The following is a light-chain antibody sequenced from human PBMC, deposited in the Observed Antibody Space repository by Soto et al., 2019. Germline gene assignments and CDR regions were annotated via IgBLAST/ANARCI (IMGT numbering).Light chain of an antibody. J-gene: IGKJ4*01. Sequence: EIVLTQSPGTLSLSPGERATLSCRASQSISSDVAWYQQKPGQAPRLLIYGASTTATGIPARFSGSGSGTEFTLTISSLQSEDFAVYYCQQRSNWLTFGGGTKVDIK. CDR2: GAS. V-gene: IGKV3-15*01. CDR3: QQRSNWLT. CDR1: QSISSD.